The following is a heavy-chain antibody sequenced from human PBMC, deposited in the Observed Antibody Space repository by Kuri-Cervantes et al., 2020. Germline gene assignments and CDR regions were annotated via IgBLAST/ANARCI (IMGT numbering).Heavy chain of an antibody. D-gene: IGHD2-15*01. CDR2: ISGSGGST. V-gene: IGHV3-23*01. J-gene: IGHJ4*02. CDR1: GFTFSSYA. CDR3: ASDPNRIAN. Sequence: GESLKISCAASGFTFSSYAMSWVRQAPGKGLEWVSVISGSGGSTYYADSVKGRFIISRDNAKNSLYLQMNSLRTEDTAVYYCASDPNRIANWGQGSLVTVSS.